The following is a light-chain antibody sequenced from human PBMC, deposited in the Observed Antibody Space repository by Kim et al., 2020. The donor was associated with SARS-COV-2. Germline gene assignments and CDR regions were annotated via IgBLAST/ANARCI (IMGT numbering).Light chain of an antibody. CDR1: KLGDKY. V-gene: IGLV3-1*01. Sequence: SYELTQPPPVSVSPGQTASITCSGDKLGDKYACWYQQKPGQSPVLVIYQDSKRPSGIPERFSGSNSGNTATLTISGTQAMDEADYYCQAWDSSGVVFGGG. J-gene: IGLJ2*01. CDR3: QAWDSSGVV. CDR2: QDS.